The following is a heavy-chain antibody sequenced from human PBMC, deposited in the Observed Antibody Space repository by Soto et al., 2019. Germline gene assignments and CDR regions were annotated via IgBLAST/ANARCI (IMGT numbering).Heavy chain of an antibody. V-gene: IGHV3-15*07. CDR3: TTHYDFWSGYYRTPYYYYGMDV. CDR2: IKSKTDGGTT. CDR1: GFTFSNAW. Sequence: GGSLRLSCAASGFTFSNAWMNWVRQAPGKGLEWVGRIKSKTDGGTTDYAAPVKGRFTISRDDSKNTLYLQMNSLKTEDTAVYYCTTHYDFWSGYYRTPYYYYGMDVWGQGTTVTVSS. J-gene: IGHJ6*02. D-gene: IGHD3-3*01.